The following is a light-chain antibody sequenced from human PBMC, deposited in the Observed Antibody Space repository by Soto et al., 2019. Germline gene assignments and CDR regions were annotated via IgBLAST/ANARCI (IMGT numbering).Light chain of an antibody. Sequence: QSALTQPASVSGSPGQSITISCTGTSSDVGSYNLVSWYQQRPGIAPKLMIYEDTKRPSGVSNRFSGSKSDNTASLTISGLQAEDEADYYCCSYAGSDTFVLFGGGTKLTVL. CDR2: EDT. CDR1: SSDVGSYNL. V-gene: IGLV2-23*02. CDR3: CSYAGSDTFVL. J-gene: IGLJ2*01.